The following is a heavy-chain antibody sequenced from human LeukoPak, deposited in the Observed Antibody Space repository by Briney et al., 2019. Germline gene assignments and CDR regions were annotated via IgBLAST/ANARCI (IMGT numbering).Heavy chain of an antibody. D-gene: IGHD6-19*01. CDR2: IFPDDSDT. CDR3: VRLGNSGWQDFDY. V-gene: IGHV5-51*01. Sequence: GESLKISCKGSGYSFTRNWIGWVRQMPGKGLEWMGLIFPDDSDTRYSPSFQGQVTISADKSINTAYLHWSSLKASDSAMYYCVRLGNSGWQDFDYWGQGTLVTVSS. J-gene: IGHJ4*02. CDR1: GYSFTRNW.